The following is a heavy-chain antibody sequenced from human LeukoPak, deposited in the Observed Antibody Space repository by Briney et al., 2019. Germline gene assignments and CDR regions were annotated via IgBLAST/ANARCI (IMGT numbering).Heavy chain of an antibody. CDR2: IYYSGST. V-gene: IGHV4-39*01. CDR1: GGSISSSSYY. J-gene: IGHJ4*02. D-gene: IGHD4-17*01. Sequence: SETLSLTCPVSGGSISSSSYYWGWIRQPPGKGLEWIGSIYYSGSTYYNPSLKSRVTISVDTSKNQFSLKLSSVTAADTAVYYCARKDYGDPNERWGQGTLVTVSS. CDR3: ARKDYGDPNER.